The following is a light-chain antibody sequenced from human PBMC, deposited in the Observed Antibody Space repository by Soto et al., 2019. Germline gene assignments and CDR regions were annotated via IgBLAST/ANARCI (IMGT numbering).Light chain of an antibody. CDR3: QHYNDFSWT. V-gene: IGKV1-5*03. CDR1: QSISIL. J-gene: IGKJ1*01. Sequence: DIHLTQSPSTLSASVGDRVTITCRASQSISILLAWYQQKPGKATNLLIYATSTLETGVSSRFSGSGSGTEFTLTISSLQPDDSATYYCQHYNDFSWTFGQGTTVEIK. CDR2: ATS.